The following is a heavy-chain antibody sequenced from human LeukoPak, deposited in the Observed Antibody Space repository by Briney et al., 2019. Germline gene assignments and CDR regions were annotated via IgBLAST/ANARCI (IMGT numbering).Heavy chain of an antibody. CDR3: TRDSGTYNWFDP. J-gene: IGHJ5*02. Sequence: PGGSLKLSCAASGFTFSGSAIHCVRQSSGKGLEWVVQIDKKDKGYATATAYAASVTGRFTISRDDSINTAYLQMKSLRTEDTALYYCTRDSGTYNWFDPWGQGTLVTVSS. CDR2: IDKKDKGYATAT. CDR1: GFTFSGSA. D-gene: IGHD1-26*01. V-gene: IGHV3-73*01.